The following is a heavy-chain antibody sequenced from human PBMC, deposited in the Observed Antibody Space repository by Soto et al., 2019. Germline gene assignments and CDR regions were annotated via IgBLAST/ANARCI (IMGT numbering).Heavy chain of an antibody. CDR3: AKTISPVSQRYGMDV. J-gene: IGHJ6*02. CDR2: LSFDGSNK. V-gene: IGHV3-30*18. CDR1: GFAFRSYG. D-gene: IGHD6-25*01. Sequence: GGSLRLSCAASGFAFRSYGMHWVRQAPGKGLEWVAVLSFDGSNKYYPDSVKGRFTISRDNSKNTLYLQMNSLRAEDTAVYYCAKTISPVSQRYGMDVWGQGTTVTVSS.